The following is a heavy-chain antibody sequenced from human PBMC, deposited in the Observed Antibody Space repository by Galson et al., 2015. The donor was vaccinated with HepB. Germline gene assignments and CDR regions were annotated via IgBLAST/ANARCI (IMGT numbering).Heavy chain of an antibody. CDR1: GFTFDDYT. CDR3: AKEGDGSHQGAFDI. D-gene: IGHD5-24*01. CDR2: ISWDGGST. Sequence: SLRLSCAASGFTFDDYTMHWVRQAPGKGLEWVSLISWDGGSTYYADSVKGRFTISRDNSKNSLYLQMNSLRTEDTALYYCAKEGDGSHQGAFDIWGQGTMVTVSS. V-gene: IGHV3-43*01. J-gene: IGHJ3*02.